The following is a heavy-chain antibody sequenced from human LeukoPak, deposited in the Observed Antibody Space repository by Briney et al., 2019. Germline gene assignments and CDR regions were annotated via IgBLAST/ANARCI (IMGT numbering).Heavy chain of an antibody. CDR1: GGSISSYY. Sequence: SETLSLTCTVSGGSISSYYWSWIRQPPGKGLEWIGYIHYSGSTNYNPSLRSRVTISVDTSKNQFSLKLSSATAADTAVYFCARRAINSVMFDYWGQGTLVTVSS. CDR2: IHYSGST. CDR3: ARRAINSVMFDY. D-gene: IGHD3-16*01. V-gene: IGHV4-59*08. J-gene: IGHJ4*02.